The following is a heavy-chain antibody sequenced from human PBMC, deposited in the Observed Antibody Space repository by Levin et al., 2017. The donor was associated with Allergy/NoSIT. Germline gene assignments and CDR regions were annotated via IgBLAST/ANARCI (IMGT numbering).Heavy chain of an antibody. CDR1: GFTFSSYG. J-gene: IGHJ6*02. CDR3: ARDKHYYDSSGYTYGMDV. CDR2: IWYDGSNK. V-gene: IGHV3-33*01. Sequence: GESLKISCAASGFTFSSYGMHWVRQAPGKGLEWVAVIWYDGSNKYYADSVKGRFTISRDNSKNTLYLQMNSLRAEDTAVYYCARDKHYYDSSGYTYGMDVWGQGTTVTVSS. D-gene: IGHD3-22*01.